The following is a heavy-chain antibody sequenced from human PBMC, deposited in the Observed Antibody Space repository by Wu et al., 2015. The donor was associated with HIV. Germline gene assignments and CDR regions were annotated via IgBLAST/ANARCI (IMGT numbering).Heavy chain of an antibody. J-gene: IGHJ6*02. CDR1: GGTLRDYA. CDR2: INPNSGNS. V-gene: IGHV1-8*02. D-gene: IGHD2-2*02. CDR3: ARSVALWKDHYTRGGFDV. Sequence: QVQLVQSGAEVKKPGSSVKVSCKASGGTLRDYAISWVRQAPGQGPQWMGWINPNSGNSGSAQEFQGRLTMTTIPSRNTAYMELYSLTSEDAGIYFCARSVALWKDHYTRGGFDVWGQGDHGLRLL.